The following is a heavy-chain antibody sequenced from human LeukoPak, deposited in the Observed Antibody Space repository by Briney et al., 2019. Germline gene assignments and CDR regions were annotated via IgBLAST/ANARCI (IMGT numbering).Heavy chain of an antibody. Sequence: PGGSLRLSCAASGFTFRSYAMHWVRQAPGKGLEWVALISYAGNIKYYADPVKGRFFISRDNSKNTLYLQMNSLRAEDTAVYYCARTGGSYPYYFEYWGQGTLVTVSS. CDR1: GFTFRSYA. D-gene: IGHD1-26*01. J-gene: IGHJ4*02. CDR3: ARTGGSYPYYFEY. CDR2: ISYAGNIK. V-gene: IGHV3-30*04.